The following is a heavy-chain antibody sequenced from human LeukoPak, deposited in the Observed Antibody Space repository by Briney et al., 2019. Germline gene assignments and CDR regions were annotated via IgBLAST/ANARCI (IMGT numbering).Heavy chain of an antibody. Sequence: SGPTLVNPTQTLTLTCTFSGFSLSTSGMRVSYIRQPPGKALEWLARIDWDDDKFYSTSLKTRLTISKDTSKNQVVLTMTNMDPVDTATYYCARIKYYGSGSQGDYWGQGTLVTVSS. CDR2: IDWDDDK. J-gene: IGHJ4*02. CDR3: ARIKYYGSGSQGDY. D-gene: IGHD3-10*01. V-gene: IGHV2-70*04. CDR1: GFSLSTSGMR.